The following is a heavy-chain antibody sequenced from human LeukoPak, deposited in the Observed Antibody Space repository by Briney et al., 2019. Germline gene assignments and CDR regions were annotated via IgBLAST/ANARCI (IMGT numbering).Heavy chain of an antibody. D-gene: IGHD2-21*02. V-gene: IGHV3-9*01. CDR2: VSWNSGNI. J-gene: IGHJ4*02. Sequence: PGRSLRLSCAASGFTFDDYAMHWVRQVPGKGLEWVSGVSWNSGNIGYADSVKGRFTISRDNSKNTLYLQMNSLRAEDTAVYYCARLLSGNWGQGTLVTVSS. CDR1: GFTFDDYA. CDR3: ARLLSGN.